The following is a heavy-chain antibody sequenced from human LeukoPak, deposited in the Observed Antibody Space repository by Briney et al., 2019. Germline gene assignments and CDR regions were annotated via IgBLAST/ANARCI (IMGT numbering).Heavy chain of an antibody. J-gene: IGHJ4*02. V-gene: IGHV4-59*01. D-gene: IGHD1-26*01. CDR1: GGSISSYY. CDR3: AREIVGASTFDY. CDR2: IYYSGST. Sequence: SETLSLTCTVSGGSISSYYWSWIRQPPGKGLEWIGYIYYSGSTNYNPSLKSRVTISVDTSKNQFSLKLSSVTAADTAVYYCAREIVGASTFDYWGQGTLVTVSS.